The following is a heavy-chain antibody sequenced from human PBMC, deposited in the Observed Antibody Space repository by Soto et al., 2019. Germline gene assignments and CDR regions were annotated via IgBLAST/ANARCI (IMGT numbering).Heavy chain of an antibody. J-gene: IGHJ5*02. V-gene: IGHV1-24*01. CDR2: FDPEDGET. Sequence: ASVKVSCKVSGYTLTELSMHWVRQAPGKGLEWMGGFDPEDGETIYAQKFQGRVTMTEDTSTDTAYMELSSLRSEDTAVYYCATRQIEDIVVVPAATNWFDPWGQGTLVTVSS. CDR1: GYTLTELS. CDR3: ATRQIEDIVVVPAATNWFDP. D-gene: IGHD2-2*01.